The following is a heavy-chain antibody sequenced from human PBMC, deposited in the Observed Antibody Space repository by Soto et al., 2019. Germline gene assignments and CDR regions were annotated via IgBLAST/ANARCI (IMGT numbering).Heavy chain of an antibody. J-gene: IGHJ4*01. CDR1: GFTFSNYW. D-gene: IGHD6-19*01. Sequence: GESLKISCAASGFTFSNYWMSWVRQAPGKGLEWVANIKQDGSEKYYVDSVKGRFTLSRDNAKNSLQLQMSSLRDEDTAVYFCARVAYGNGWIFDYWGQGTLGT. CDR2: IKQDGSEK. V-gene: IGHV3-7*01. CDR3: ARVAYGNGWIFDY.